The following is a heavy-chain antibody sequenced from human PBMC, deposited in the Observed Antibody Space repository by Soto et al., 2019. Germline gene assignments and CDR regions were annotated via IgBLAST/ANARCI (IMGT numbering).Heavy chain of an antibody. Sequence: QVQLVESGGGVVQPGRSLRLSCAAYGFTFSHYGIHWVRQAPGKGLERLAVISYDGSNKHYADSVKVRFTVSRDNSKNTLYLQMNSLRAEDTAVYFCARYSGKYQGPIDYWGQGTLVTVSS. D-gene: IGHD1-26*01. CDR3: ARYSGKYQGPIDY. CDR2: ISYDGSNK. V-gene: IGHV3-30*03. CDR1: GFTFSHYG. J-gene: IGHJ4*02.